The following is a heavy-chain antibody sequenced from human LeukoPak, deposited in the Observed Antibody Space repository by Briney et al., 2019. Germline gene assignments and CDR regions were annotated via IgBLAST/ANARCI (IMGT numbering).Heavy chain of an antibody. J-gene: IGHJ4*02. Sequence: GGSLRLSCSASGFTFSTYAMHWVRQAPGKGLEYVSGISSNGGNTYYADSMKGRFTISRDNSKNTLYLQMSSLRAEDTAIYYCARDRAYKSFDYWGQGALVTVSS. CDR1: GFTFSTYA. V-gene: IGHV3-64D*09. CDR3: ARDRAYKSFDY. CDR2: ISSNGGNT. D-gene: IGHD3-16*01.